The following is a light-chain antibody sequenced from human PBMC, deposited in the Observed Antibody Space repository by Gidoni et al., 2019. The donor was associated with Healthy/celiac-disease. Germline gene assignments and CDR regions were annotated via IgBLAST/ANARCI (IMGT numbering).Light chain of an antibody. Sequence: ETVLTQSPGTLSLSPGERATLSCRASQSVSSSYLAWYQQKPGPAPRLLIYGASSRATGIPDRFSGSGSGTDFTLTISRLEPDDFAVYYCQQYGSFFGGGTKVEIK. J-gene: IGKJ4*01. CDR1: QSVSSSY. CDR2: GAS. CDR3: QQYGSF. V-gene: IGKV3-20*01.